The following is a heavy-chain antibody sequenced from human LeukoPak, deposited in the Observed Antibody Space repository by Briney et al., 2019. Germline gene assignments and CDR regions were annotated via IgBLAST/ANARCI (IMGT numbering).Heavy chain of an antibody. CDR1: GGSFSGYY. D-gene: IGHD3-10*01. J-gene: IGHJ4*02. CDR2: INHSGST. CDR3: ARRRQRAGPSFDY. V-gene: IGHV4-34*01. Sequence: SETLSLTCAVYGGSFSGYYWSWIRQPPGQGLEWIGEINHSGSTNYNPSLKSRVTISVDTSKNQFSLKLSSVTAADTAVYYCARRRQRAGPSFDYWGQGTLVTVSS.